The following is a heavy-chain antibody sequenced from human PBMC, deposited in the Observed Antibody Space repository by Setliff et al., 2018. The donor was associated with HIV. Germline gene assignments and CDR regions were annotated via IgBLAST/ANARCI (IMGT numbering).Heavy chain of an antibody. D-gene: IGHD6-19*01. CDR2: IFYNGNT. CDR1: GGSSSTSDYY. J-gene: IGHJ4*02. CDR3: AIQGAVTGHSFDF. Sequence: SETLSLTCTVSGGSSSTSDYYWGWIRQPPGKGLEWIGYIFYNGNTYYSPALKSRVTISIDTSRNRFSLRLSSVTAADSAVYYCAIQGAVTGHSFDFWGQGALVTVSS. V-gene: IGHV4-39*01.